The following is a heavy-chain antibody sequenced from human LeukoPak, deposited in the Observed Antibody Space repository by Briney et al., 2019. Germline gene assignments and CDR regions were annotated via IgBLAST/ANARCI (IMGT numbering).Heavy chain of an antibody. D-gene: IGHD6-13*01. Sequence: GGFLRLYCAAYGFTVSSNYMSWHRQAPGKGLEWVSVIYSGGNTHYADSVKGRFTISRDNSKNTLYLQMNSLRAEDTAVYYCARGSGSRVAAYDFWGQGTLVTVSS. J-gene: IGHJ4*02. V-gene: IGHV3-53*01. CDR1: GFTVSSNY. CDR2: IYSGGNT. CDR3: ARGSGSRVAAYDF.